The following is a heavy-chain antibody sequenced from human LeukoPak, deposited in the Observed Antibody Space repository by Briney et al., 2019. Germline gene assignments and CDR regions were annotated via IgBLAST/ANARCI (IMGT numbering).Heavy chain of an antibody. CDR3: ARATGYSSGWVWFDP. CDR2: IYYSGST. Sequence: SETLSLTXTVSGGSISSYYWSWLRQPPGKGLEWIGYIYYSGSTNYNPSLKSRVTISVDTSKNQFSLKLSSVTAADTAVYYCARATGYSSGWVWFDPWGQGTLVTVSS. J-gene: IGHJ5*02. D-gene: IGHD6-19*01. V-gene: IGHV4-59*01. CDR1: GGSISSYY.